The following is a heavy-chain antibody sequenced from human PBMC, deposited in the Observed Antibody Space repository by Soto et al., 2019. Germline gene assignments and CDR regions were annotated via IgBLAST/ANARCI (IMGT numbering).Heavy chain of an antibody. CDR1: GDTFSFYT. CDR2: ISAYNGNT. D-gene: IGHD3-10*01. J-gene: IGHJ4*02. V-gene: IGHV1-18*01. CDR3: ARDRFVRVPFDY. Sequence: ASVKVSCKASGDTFSFYTISCVRQAPGQGLEWMGWISAYNGNTNYAQKLQGRVTMTTDTSTSTAYMELRSLRSDDTAVYYCARDRFVRVPFDYWGQGTLVTVSS.